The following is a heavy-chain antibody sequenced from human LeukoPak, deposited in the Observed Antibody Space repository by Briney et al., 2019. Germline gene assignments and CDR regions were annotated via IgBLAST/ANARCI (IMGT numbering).Heavy chain of an antibody. CDR3: ARGATGIAVAGTTPVGCDY. J-gene: IGHJ4*02. CDR2: IYHSGST. CDR1: GGSISSSSYY. Sequence: SETLSLTCTVSGGSISSSSYYWGWIRQSPGTGLEWIGSIYHSGSTYYNPSLKSRVTISVDTPKNQFSLKLSSVTAADTAVYYCARGATGIAVAGTTPVGCDYWGQGTLVTVSS. D-gene: IGHD6-19*01. V-gene: IGHV4-39*07.